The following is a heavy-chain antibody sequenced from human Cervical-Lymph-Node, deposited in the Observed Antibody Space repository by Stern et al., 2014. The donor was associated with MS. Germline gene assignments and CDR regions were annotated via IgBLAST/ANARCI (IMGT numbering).Heavy chain of an antibody. CDR2: ISSSGGT. J-gene: IGHJ4*02. V-gene: IGHV4-59*08. CDR3: ARGYTTSSGRPDY. CDR1: GGSTSSYY. D-gene: IGHD6-6*01. Sequence: QVQLQESGPGLVKPSETLSLTCTVSGGSTSSYYWSWIRQPPGKGLEWIGYISSSGGTKYNPSLKSRVTISVDTSKNKFALNLSSVTAADAAVYYCARGYTTSSGRPDYWGQGTLVTVST.